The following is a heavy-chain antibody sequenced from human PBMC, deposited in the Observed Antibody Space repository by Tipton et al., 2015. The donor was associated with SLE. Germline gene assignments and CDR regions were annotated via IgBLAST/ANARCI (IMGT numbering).Heavy chain of an antibody. V-gene: IGHV4-34*01. J-gene: IGHJ6*02. CDR2: INHSGST. D-gene: IGHD3-3*01. Sequence: TLSLTCAVYGGSFSGYYWSWIRQPPGKGLEWIGEINHSGSTNYNPSLKSRVTISVDTSKNQFSLKLSSVTAADTAVYYCARGGNDFWSPYYYGMDVWGQGTTVPVSS. CDR1: GGSFSGYY. CDR3: ARGGNDFWSPYYYGMDV.